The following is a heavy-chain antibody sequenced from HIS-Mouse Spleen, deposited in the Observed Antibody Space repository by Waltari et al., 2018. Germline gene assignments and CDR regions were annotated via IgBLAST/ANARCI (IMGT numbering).Heavy chain of an antibody. CDR3: AREIPYSSSWYDWYFDL. V-gene: IGHV4-39*07. J-gene: IGHJ2*01. Sequence: QLQLQESGPGLVKPSETLSLTCTVSGGSISSSSYFWGLSRQPPGKGLEWIGSIYYSGSTPYNPSLKSRVTISVDTSKNQFSLKLSSVTAADTAVYYCAREIPYSSSWYDWYFDLWGRGTLVTVSS. CDR2: IYYSGST. D-gene: IGHD6-13*01. CDR1: GGSISSSSYF.